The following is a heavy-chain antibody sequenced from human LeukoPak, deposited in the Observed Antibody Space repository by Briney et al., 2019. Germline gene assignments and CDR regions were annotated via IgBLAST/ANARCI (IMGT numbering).Heavy chain of an antibody. CDR2: INAGNGNT. D-gene: IGHD3-16*02. CDR3: ARAGYDYVWGSYRSDAFDI. Sequence: ASVKVSCKASGYTFTSYAMHWVRQAPGQRLEGMGWINAGNGNTKYSQEFQGRVTITRDTSASTAYMELSSLRSEDMAVYYCARAGYDYVWGSYRSDAFDIWGQGTMVTVSS. CDR1: GYTFTSYA. J-gene: IGHJ3*02. V-gene: IGHV1-3*03.